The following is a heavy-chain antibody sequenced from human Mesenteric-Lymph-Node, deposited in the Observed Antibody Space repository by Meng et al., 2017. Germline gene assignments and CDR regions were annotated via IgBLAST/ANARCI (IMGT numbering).Heavy chain of an antibody. Sequence: QPQLHESGPGLVKPSEALSLTCSVSGGSISTSGYYWGWIRQPPGKGLEWIGSIGHSGITYYTPSLKSRVTVSIDTFKSQFSLKLTSVTAADTAVYYCVRSSGWVRTGFDPWGQGTLVTVSS. CDR1: GGSISTSGYY. CDR2: IGHSGIT. V-gene: IGHV4-39*01. D-gene: IGHD6-19*01. CDR3: VRSSGWVRTGFDP. J-gene: IGHJ5*02.